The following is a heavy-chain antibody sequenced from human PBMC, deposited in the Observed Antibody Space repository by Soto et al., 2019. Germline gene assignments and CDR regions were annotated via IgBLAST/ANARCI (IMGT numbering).Heavy chain of an antibody. CDR3: ARGDTMVRGTILAYFDY. V-gene: IGHV3-13*04. CDR1: GFTFSSYD. J-gene: IGHJ4*02. CDR2: IGTAGDT. Sequence: GGSLRLSCAASGFTFSSYDMHWVRQVTGKGLEWVSAIGTAGDTYYPGSVKGRFTISRENAKNSLYLQMNSLRAGDTAVYYCARGDTMVRGTILAYFDYWGQGTLVTVSS. D-gene: IGHD3-10*01.